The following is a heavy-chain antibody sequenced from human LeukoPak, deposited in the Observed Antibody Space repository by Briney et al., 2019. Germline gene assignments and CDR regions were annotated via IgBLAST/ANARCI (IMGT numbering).Heavy chain of an antibody. D-gene: IGHD6-19*01. J-gene: IGHJ2*01. CDR2: INHSGST. V-gene: IGHV4-34*01. Sequence: PSETLSLTCAVYGGSFSGYYWSWIRQPPGKGLEWIGEINHSGSTNYNPSLKSRVTISIDTSKNQFSLKLSSATAADTAVYFCARHGWHAWYFDLWGRGTLVTVSS. CDR3: ARHGWHAWYFDL. CDR1: GGSFSGYY.